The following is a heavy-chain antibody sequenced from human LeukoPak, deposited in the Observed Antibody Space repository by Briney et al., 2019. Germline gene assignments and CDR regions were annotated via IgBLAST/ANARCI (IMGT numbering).Heavy chain of an antibody. CDR1: GGSTSSYY. J-gene: IGHJ5*02. V-gene: IGHV4-4*07. CDR2: IYTSGST. D-gene: IGHD3-3*01. Sequence: SETLSLTCTVSGGSTSSYYWSWIRQPAGKGLEWIGRIYTSGSTNYNPSLKSRVTMSVDTSKNQFSLKLSSVTAADTAVYYCAREPTIFGSYNWFDPWGQGTLVTVSS. CDR3: AREPTIFGSYNWFDP.